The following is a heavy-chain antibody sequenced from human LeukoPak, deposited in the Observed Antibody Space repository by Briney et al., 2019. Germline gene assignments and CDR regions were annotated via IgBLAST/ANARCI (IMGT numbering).Heavy chain of an antibody. CDR2: IKQDGSEQ. CDR3: ARDFRVVNHQGYYYYGMDV. D-gene: IGHD4-23*01. Sequence: GGSLRLSCAASGFTFSGYWMTWVRQAPGKGLEWVANIKQDGSEQYYVDSVKGRFTISRDNAMNSLYLQMNSLRADDTAVYYCARDFRVVNHQGYYYYGMDVWGQGTTVTVSS. J-gene: IGHJ6*02. CDR1: GFTFSGYW. V-gene: IGHV3-7*01.